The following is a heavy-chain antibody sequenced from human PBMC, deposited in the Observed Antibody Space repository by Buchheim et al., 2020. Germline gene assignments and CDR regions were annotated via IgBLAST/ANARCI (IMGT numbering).Heavy chain of an antibody. CDR3: ARDRLDYYGSGSYEDY. CDR2: ISSSGSTI. Sequence: EVQLLESGGGLVQPGGSLRLSCAASGFTFSNYAMNWVRQAPGKGLEWVSYISSSGSTIYYADSVKGRFTISRDNAKNSLYLQMNSLRAEDTAVYYCARDRLDYYGSGSYEDYWGQGTL. CDR1: GFTFSNYA. V-gene: IGHV3-48*03. J-gene: IGHJ4*02. D-gene: IGHD3-10*01.